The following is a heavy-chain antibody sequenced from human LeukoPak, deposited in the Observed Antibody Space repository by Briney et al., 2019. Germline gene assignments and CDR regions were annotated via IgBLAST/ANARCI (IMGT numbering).Heavy chain of an antibody. CDR2: INPSNGDT. D-gene: IGHD3/OR15-3a*01. J-gene: IGHJ4*02. CDR1: GYTFTYHY. V-gene: IGHV1-46*01. Sequence: VASVKVSCKASGYTFTYHYIHLVRQAPGQGLEWMGIINPSNGDTNYAQKFQGRVTITADKSTSTAYMELSSLRSEDTAVYYCAIIGPGARLQRNYWGQGTLVTVSS. CDR3: AIIGPGARLQRNY.